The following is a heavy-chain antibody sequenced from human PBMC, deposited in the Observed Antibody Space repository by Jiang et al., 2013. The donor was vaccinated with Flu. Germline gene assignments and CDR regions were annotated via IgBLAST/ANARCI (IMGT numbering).Heavy chain of an antibody. CDR3: THRRDRQGYSGYDRHDAFDI. CDR2: IDWDDGK. V-gene: IGHV2-70*12. J-gene: IGHJ3*02. D-gene: IGHD5-12*01. Sequence: CLARIDWDDGKFYRPSLRTRLTISKDTSKNQVVLTMTNMDPEDTATYYCTHRRDRQGYSGYDRHDAFDIWGQGTMVTVSS.